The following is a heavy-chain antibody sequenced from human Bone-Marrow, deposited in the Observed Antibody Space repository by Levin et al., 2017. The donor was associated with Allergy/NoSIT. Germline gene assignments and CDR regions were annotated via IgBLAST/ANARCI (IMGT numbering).Heavy chain of an antibody. CDR3: ARDSSPIVVVPAAMAV. J-gene: IGHJ4*02. CDR1: GFTFSSYG. CDR2: IWYDGSNK. Sequence: GESLKISCAASGFTFSSYGMHWVRQAPGKGLEWVAVIWYDGSNKYYADSVKGRFTISRDNSKNTLYLQMNSLRAEDTAVYYCARDSSPIVVVPAAMAVWGQGTLVTVSS. V-gene: IGHV3-33*01. D-gene: IGHD2-2*01.